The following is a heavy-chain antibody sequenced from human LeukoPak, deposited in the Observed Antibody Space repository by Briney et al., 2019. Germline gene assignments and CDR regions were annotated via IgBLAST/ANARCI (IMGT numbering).Heavy chain of an antibody. CDR2: IYTSGST. D-gene: IGHD3-22*01. J-gene: IGHJ4*02. V-gene: IGHV4-61*02. CDR3: ARGTYDSSGYHFDY. CDR1: GGSISSGSYY. Sequence: SETLSLTCTVSGGSISSGSYYWSWIRQPAGKGLEWIGRIYTSGSTNYNPSLKSRVTISVDTSKNQFSLKLSSVTAADTAVYYCARGTYDSSGYHFDYWGQGTLVTVSS.